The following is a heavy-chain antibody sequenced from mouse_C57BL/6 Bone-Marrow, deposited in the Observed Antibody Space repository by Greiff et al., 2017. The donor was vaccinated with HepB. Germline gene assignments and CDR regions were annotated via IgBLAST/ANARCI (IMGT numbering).Heavy chain of an antibody. V-gene: IGHV3-6*01. CDR2: ISYDGSN. D-gene: IGHD1-1*01. J-gene: IGHJ4*01. Sequence: EVKLMESGPGLVKPSQSLSLTCSVTGYSIPSGYYWNWIRQFPGNKLEWMGYISYDGSNNYNPSLKNRISITRDTSKNQFFLKLNSVTTEDTATYYCARVEDYGSTPYAMDYWGQGTSVTVSS. CDR3: ARVEDYGSTPYAMDY. CDR1: GYSIPSGYY.